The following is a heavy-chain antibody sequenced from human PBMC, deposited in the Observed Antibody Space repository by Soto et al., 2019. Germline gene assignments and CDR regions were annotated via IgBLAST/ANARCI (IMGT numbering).Heavy chain of an antibody. J-gene: IGHJ6*02. CDR2: ISPNSGNI. D-gene: IGHD3-22*01. V-gene: IGHV1-18*01. CDR1: GYTFTRNG. CDR3: VKDRDSNSWPSRDV. Sequence: QVHLVQSGAEVKKPGASVNVSCKTSGYTFTRNGISWVRQAPGQGLEWMGWISPNSGNIKYAQNLQGRVIMTTDTSTSTAYMELRSLRSDDTAVYYCVKDRDSNSWPSRDVWGPGTTVTVSS.